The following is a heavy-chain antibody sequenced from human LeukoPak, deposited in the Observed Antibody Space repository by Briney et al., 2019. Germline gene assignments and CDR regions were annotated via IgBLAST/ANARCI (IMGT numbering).Heavy chain of an antibody. CDR1: GYSISSGYY. CDR3: ARGGTGNWFDP. V-gene: IGHV4-38-2*02. Sequence: SETLSLTCSVSGYSISSGYYWDWIRQPPGKGLEWIASIYHSGKSYYNPSLESRVTISVDTSKNQFSLKLSSVTAADTAVYYCARGGTGNWFDPWGQGTLVTVSS. D-gene: IGHD1-1*01. CDR2: IYHSGKS. J-gene: IGHJ5*02.